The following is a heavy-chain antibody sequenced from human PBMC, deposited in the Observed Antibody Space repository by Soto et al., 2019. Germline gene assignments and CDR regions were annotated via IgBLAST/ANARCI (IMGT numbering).Heavy chain of an antibody. Sequence: ASVKVSCKASGYTFTSYGISWVRQAPGQGLEWMGWISAYNGNTNYAQKLQGRVTMTTDTSTSTAYIELRSLRSDDTAVYYCARVPGYCSGGSCQYYFDYWGQGTLVTVSS. V-gene: IGHV1-18*04. CDR3: ARVPGYCSGGSCQYYFDY. J-gene: IGHJ4*02. CDR2: ISAYNGNT. CDR1: GYTFTSYG. D-gene: IGHD2-15*01.